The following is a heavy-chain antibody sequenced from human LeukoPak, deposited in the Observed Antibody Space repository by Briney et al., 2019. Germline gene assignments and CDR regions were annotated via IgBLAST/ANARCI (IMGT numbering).Heavy chain of an antibody. J-gene: IGHJ3*02. CDR2: IYYSGST. Sequence: SETLSLTCTVSGGSIRSSSYYWGWVRQPPGKGLGWIGSIYYSGSTYYNPSLKSRVTISVDTSKNQFSLKLSSVTAADTAVYYCASAHYYDSSGYSLGDAFDIWGQGTMVTVSS. CDR3: ASAHYYDSSGYSLGDAFDI. V-gene: IGHV4-39*01. CDR1: GGSIRSSSYY. D-gene: IGHD3-22*01.